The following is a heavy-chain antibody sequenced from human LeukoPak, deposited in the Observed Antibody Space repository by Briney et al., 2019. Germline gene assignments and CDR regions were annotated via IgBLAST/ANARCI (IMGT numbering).Heavy chain of an antibody. Sequence: GGSLRLSCAASGFTFSSYSMNWVRQAPGKGLEWVSSISSSSSYIYYADSVKGRFTISRDDAKNSLYLQTNSLRAEDTAVYYCAREVEYGDFLWEYYFDYWGQGTLVTVSS. CDR3: AREVEYGDFLWEYYFDY. V-gene: IGHV3-21*01. CDR2: ISSSSSYI. D-gene: IGHD4-17*01. CDR1: GFTFSSYS. J-gene: IGHJ4*02.